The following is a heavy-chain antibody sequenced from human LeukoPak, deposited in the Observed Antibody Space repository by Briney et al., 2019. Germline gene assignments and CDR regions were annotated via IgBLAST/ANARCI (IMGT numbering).Heavy chain of an antibody. CDR1: GGSFSGYY. V-gene: IGHV4-34*01. CDR3: ARGRGLLVYFDY. CDR2: INHSGST. J-gene: IGHJ4*02. Sequence: SETLSLTCAVYGGSFSGYYWSWIRQPPGKGLEWIGEINHSGSTNYNPSLKSRVTISVDTSKNQFSLKLSSVTAADTAVYYCARGRGLLVYFDYXGQGTLVTVSS. D-gene: IGHD2-8*02.